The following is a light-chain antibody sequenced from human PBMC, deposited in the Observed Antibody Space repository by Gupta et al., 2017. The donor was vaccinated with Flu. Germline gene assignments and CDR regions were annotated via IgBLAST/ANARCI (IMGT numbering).Light chain of an antibody. V-gene: IGLV1-47*01. CDR3: AARDDNLDGWV. CDR2: SND. J-gene: IGLJ3*02. Sequence: HLPGTAPILLIYSNDQRPSGIPDRFSGSKSGTSGSLAISGLRSEDEADYFCAARDDNLDGWVFGGGTKLTVL.